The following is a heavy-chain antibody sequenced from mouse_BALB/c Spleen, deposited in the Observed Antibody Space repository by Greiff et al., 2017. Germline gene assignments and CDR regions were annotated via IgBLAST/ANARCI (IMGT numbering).Heavy chain of an antibody. CDR3: ARGPDGYAGFAY. D-gene: IGHD2-2*01. J-gene: IGHJ3*01. Sequence: DVKLVESGGGLVKPGGSLKLSCAASGFTFSSYTMSWVRLTPEKRLEWVATISSGGGNTYYPDSVKGRFTISRDNAKNNLYLQMSSLRSEDTALYYCARGPDGYAGFAYWGQGTLVTVSA. CDR2: ISSGGGNT. V-gene: IGHV5-9*03. CDR1: GFTFSSYT.